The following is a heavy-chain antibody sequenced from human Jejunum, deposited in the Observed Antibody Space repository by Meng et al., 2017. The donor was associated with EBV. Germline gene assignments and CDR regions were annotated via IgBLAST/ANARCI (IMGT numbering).Heavy chain of an antibody. CDR1: GGSVNSGNVY. Sequence: QLQESGPALGKPSETLSLPCTVSGGSVNSGNVYWSWIRQPPGKGLEWIGYIYYSGSTNYIPSLKRRVTISLDTSKNQFSLKLSSVTAADTAVYYCAGLRYSGYDRAFDYWGQGALVTVSS. J-gene: IGHJ4*02. CDR3: AGLRYSGYDRAFDY. CDR2: IYYSGST. V-gene: IGHV4-61*01. D-gene: IGHD5-12*01.